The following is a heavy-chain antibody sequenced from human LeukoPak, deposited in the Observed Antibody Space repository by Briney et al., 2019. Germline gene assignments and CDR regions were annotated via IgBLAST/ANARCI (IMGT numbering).Heavy chain of an antibody. V-gene: IGHV3-21*01. J-gene: IGHJ4*02. CDR3: ARVTTDRTGFDY. CDR2: ISSSSSYI. D-gene: IGHD1-14*01. Sequence: GGSLRLSCAASGFTFSSYSMNWVRQAPGKGLEWVSSISSSSSYIYYADSVKGRFTIPRDNAKNSLYLQMNSLRAEDTAVYYCARVTTDRTGFDYWGQGTLVTVSS. CDR1: GFTFSSYS.